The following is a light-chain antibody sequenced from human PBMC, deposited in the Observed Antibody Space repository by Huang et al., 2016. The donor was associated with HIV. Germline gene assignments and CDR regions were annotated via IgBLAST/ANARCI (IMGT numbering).Light chain of an antibody. CDR3: QQYHNVPLT. CDR1: QDIRNS. CDR2: DAS. Sequence: DIQMTQSPSSLSASVGDRVTITCQASQDIRNSLNWDQQKPGKAPKLLISDASNLETGVPSRFSGSGSWTDVTLTINSLQPEDIATYYCQQYHNVPLTFGGGTKVEIK. V-gene: IGKV1-33*01. J-gene: IGKJ4*01.